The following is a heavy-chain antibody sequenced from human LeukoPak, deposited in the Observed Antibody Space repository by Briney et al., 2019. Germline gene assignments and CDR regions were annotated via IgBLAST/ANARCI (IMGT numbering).Heavy chain of an antibody. CDR3: ARSNQADDY. CDR2: INPGGSSI. J-gene: IGHJ4*02. D-gene: IGHD1-14*01. CDR1: GFTFSSYR. Sequence: GGSLRLSCAASGFTFSSYRMHWVRQVPGKGLVWVARINPGGSSITYADSVKGRFTISRDNAKNTLYLQMDSLRAEDTGVYYCARSNQADDYWGQGTLVTVSS. V-gene: IGHV3-74*01.